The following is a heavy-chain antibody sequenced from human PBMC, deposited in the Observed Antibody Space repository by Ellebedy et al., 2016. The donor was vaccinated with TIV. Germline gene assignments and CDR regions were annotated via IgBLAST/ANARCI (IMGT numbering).Heavy chain of an antibody. CDR1: QNPFDNHI. Sequence: GESLKISXIPSQNPFDNHIVHWVRQAPGKGLEWVSAISTEDDSKYYTDSLQGRFSISRDSPKNTVYLRMTGLRPDDTAVYFCARGAHSSGFCDVFDVWGRGTMVSVSS. D-gene: IGHD3-22*01. CDR2: ISTEDDSK. CDR3: ARGAHSSGFCDVFDV. V-gene: IGHV3-30-3*01. J-gene: IGHJ3*01.